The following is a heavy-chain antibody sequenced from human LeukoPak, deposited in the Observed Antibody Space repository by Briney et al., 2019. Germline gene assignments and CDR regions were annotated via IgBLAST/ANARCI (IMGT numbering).Heavy chain of an antibody. V-gene: IGHV3-49*03. CDR1: GFTFGDYA. CDR2: IRGKAYGGTT. Sequence: GGSLRLSCTASGFTFGDYAMTWFRQAPGKGLEWVGFIRGKAYGGTTEYAASVKGRFAISRDDSKSIGYLQMNSLKTEDTAVYYCTRVVWRPVTGNAFDIWGQGTLVTVSS. CDR3: TRVVWRPVTGNAFDI. J-gene: IGHJ3*02. D-gene: IGHD6-19*01.